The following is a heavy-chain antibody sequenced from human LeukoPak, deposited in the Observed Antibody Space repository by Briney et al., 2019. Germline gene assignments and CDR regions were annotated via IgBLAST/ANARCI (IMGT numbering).Heavy chain of an antibody. CDR3: ARVVSQYGDYAWIVNWFDP. CDR1: GGSFSGYY. CDR2: INHSGST. Sequence: SETLSLTCGVYGGSFSGYYWNWIRQSPGKGLEWIGEINHSGSTNYNPSLKSRVTMSVDTSQKQFSLKLTSVIAADTAVYYCARVVSQYGDYAWIVNWFDPWGQGTLVTVSS. J-gene: IGHJ5*02. V-gene: IGHV4-34*01. D-gene: IGHD4-17*01.